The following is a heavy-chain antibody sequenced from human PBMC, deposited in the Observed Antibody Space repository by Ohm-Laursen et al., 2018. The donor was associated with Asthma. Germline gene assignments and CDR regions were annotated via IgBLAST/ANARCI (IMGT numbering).Heavy chain of an antibody. V-gene: IGHV3-7*01. CDR3: VRRRGDN. CDR2: IKEHGSDT. CDR1: GLTFSAYW. D-gene: IGHD5-24*01. J-gene: IGHJ4*02. Sequence: SPRLSCAASGLTFSAYWWGWVRQPPGKGLEWVAMIKEHGSDTYYLDSVKGRFAISRDNAKNSVSLQMNSLRGEDTAVYYCVRRRGDNWGQGTLVTVSS.